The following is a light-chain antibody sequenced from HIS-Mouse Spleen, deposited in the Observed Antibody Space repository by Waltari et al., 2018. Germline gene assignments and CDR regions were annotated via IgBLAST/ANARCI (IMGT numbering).Light chain of an antibody. V-gene: IGKV3-20*01. J-gene: IGKJ4*01. CDR2: GAS. CDR1: QGVGNSY. CDR3: QQYGSSPPRT. Sequence: DIVLSQSPRTLPLSPGERATLPCRASQGVGNSYLAWYQQKPGQAPGLLIYGASSRAPGIPDRFSGSGSATDFTLTISRLEPEDFAVYFCQQYGSSPPRTFGGGTKVEIK.